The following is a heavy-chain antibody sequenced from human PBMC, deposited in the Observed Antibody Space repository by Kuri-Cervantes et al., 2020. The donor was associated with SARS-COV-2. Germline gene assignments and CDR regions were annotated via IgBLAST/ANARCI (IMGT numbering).Heavy chain of an antibody. V-gene: IGHV3-30*18. J-gene: IGHJ3*02. CDR1: GFTFSSYG. Sequence: GESLKISCAASGFTFSSYGMHWVRQAPGKGLEWVAVISYDGSNKYYADSVKGRFTISRDNSKNTLYLQMNSLRAEDTAVYYCAKDHKKWELRHDAFDIWGQGTRVTVSS. CDR2: ISYDGSNK. CDR3: AKDHKKWELRHDAFDI. D-gene: IGHD1-26*01.